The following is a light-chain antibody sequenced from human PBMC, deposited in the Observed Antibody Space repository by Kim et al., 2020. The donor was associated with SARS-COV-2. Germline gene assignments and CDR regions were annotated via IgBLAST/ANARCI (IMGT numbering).Light chain of an antibody. Sequence: LAPGERATLPCRANQSVSSYLAWYQQKPGQAHRLLIYDASNRATGIPARFSGSGSGTDFTLTISSLEPEDFAVYYCQQRSNWPPAFGQGTRLEIK. CDR3: QQRSNWPPA. CDR1: QSVSSY. J-gene: IGKJ5*01. V-gene: IGKV3-11*01. CDR2: DAS.